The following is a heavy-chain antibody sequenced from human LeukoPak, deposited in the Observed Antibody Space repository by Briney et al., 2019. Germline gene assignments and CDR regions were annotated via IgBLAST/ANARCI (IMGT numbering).Heavy chain of an antibody. CDR2: IYTSGDT. CDR3: ASGDYGAGSPVMRY. D-gene: IGHD3-10*01. Sequence: SETLSLTCTVSGGSVTRGAYSWTWIRQPVGKGLEWIGRIYTSGDTKYNPSLKSRVTISVGASNNQFSLKLTSVTAADTAVYYCASGDYGAGSPVMRYWGHGTLVLVSS. V-gene: IGHV4-61*02. CDR1: GGSVTRGAYS. J-gene: IGHJ4*01.